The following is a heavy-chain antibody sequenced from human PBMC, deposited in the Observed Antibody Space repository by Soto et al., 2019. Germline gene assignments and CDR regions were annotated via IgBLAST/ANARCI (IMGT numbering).Heavy chain of an antibody. D-gene: IGHD3-3*01. Sequence: QLVQSGAEVKKPGASVKVSCKASNYTFTSFGITWVRQAPGQGLEWMGWVSAYTGDTNFAQNFQDRVTMTTDTSTRTAQMELRGLRSDDTAVYYCARDASYDFWSTYSYSYYYLDVWGKGTTVTVSS. V-gene: IGHV1-18*01. J-gene: IGHJ6*03. CDR2: VSAYTGDT. CDR1: NYTFTSFG. CDR3: ARDASYDFWSTYSYSYYYLDV.